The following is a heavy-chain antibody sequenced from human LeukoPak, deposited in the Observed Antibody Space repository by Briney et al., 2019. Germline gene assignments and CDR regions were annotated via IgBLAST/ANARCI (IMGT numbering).Heavy chain of an antibody. CDR2: INHSGST. CDR3: ARGLRIRRGSGPPHD. CDR1: GGSFSGYY. V-gene: IGHV4-34*01. Sequence: SETLSLTCAVYGGSFSGYYWSWIRQPPGKGLEWIGEINHSGSTNYNPSLKSRVTISVDTSKNQFSLKLSSVTAADTAVYYCARGLRIRRGSGPPHDWGQGTLVTVSS. D-gene: IGHD3-10*01. J-gene: IGHJ4*02.